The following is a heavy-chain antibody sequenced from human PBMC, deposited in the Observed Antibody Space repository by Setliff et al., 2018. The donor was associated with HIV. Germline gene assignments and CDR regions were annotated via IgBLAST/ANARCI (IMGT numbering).Heavy chain of an antibody. CDR2: INHSGST. CDR1: GGSFSGYY. D-gene: IGHD6-25*01. CDR3: ARWYTTGRGWFDP. V-gene: IGHV4-34*01. J-gene: IGHJ5*02. Sequence: SETLSLTCAVYGGSFSGYYWSWIRQPPGKGLEWIGEINHSGSTNYNPPLKSRVTISVDTSKNQFSLRLSSVTAADTAVYYCARWYTTGRGWFDPWGQGTLVTVSS.